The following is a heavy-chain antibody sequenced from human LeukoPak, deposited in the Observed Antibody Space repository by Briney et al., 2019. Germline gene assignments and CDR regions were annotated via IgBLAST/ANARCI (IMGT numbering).Heavy chain of an antibody. Sequence: ASVKVSCKASGYSFTGHYMHWVRQAPGQGLEWMGWINPNSGGTNYAQKFQGRVTMTRDTSISTTYMELSRLTSDDTALYYCARSFIATSSGGYWGQGTLVTVSS. D-gene: IGHD6-13*01. CDR3: ARSFIATSSGGY. CDR1: GYSFTGHY. J-gene: IGHJ4*02. V-gene: IGHV1-2*02. CDR2: INPNSGGT.